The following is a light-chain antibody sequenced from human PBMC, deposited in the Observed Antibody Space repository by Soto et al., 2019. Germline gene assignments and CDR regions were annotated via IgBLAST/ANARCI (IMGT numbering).Light chain of an antibody. V-gene: IGKV3-11*01. Sequence: EIVLTQSPATLSLSPGERATLSCRASQSVTTFLAWSQQKPGQAPRLLISDASDRATGIPARFSGSGSGTDFTLTISSLESEDFAVYYCQQRSNWPWTFGQGTKVEI. CDR3: QQRSNWPWT. CDR1: QSVTTF. CDR2: DAS. J-gene: IGKJ1*01.